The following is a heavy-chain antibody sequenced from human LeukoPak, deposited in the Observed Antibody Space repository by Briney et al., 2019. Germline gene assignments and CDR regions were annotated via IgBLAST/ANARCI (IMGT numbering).Heavy chain of an antibody. CDR2: LSDSGGST. CDR3: AKRGVVIRAVIIVGFHKEAYYFDY. Sequence: GGPLRLSCAVSGITLSNYGMSWVRQAPGKGLEWVAGLSDSGGSTNYADSVKGRFTVSRDNPKNTLYLQMNSLRAEDTAVYFCAKRGVVIRAVIIVGFHKEAYYFDYWGQGALVTVSS. J-gene: IGHJ4*02. CDR1: GITLSNYG. D-gene: IGHD3-10*01. V-gene: IGHV3-23*01.